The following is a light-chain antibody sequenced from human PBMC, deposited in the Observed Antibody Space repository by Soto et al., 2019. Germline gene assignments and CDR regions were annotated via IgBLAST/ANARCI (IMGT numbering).Light chain of an antibody. Sequence: EIVMTQSPVTLSVSPGERATLSCRASQSVSSNLAWYQQKPGQAPRLLIYDASTRATGIPARFSGSGSGTEFTLTISSLQSEDFAVYYCQHYNDWPPKQYTFGQGTKLEIK. CDR2: DAS. CDR1: QSVSSN. J-gene: IGKJ2*01. V-gene: IGKV3-15*01. CDR3: QHYNDWPPKQYT.